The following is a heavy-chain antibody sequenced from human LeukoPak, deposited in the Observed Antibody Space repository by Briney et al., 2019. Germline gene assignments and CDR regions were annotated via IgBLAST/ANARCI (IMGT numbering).Heavy chain of an antibody. D-gene: IGHD1-26*01. CDR3: ARGGAVGAFRYYFDY. V-gene: IGHV1-18*01. CDR2: ISAYNGNT. J-gene: IGHJ4*02. CDR1: GYTFTSYG. Sequence: GASVKVSCKASGYTFTSYGISWVRQAPGQGLEWMGWISAYNGNTNYAQELQGRVTMTTDTSTSTAYMELRSLRSEDTAVYYCARGGAVGAFRYYFDYWGQGTLVTVSS.